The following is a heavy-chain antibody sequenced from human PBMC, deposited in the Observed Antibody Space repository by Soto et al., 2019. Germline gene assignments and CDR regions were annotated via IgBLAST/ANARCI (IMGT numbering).Heavy chain of an antibody. CDR2: IIPIFGTA. D-gene: IGHD5-12*01. CDR1: GGTFSSYA. CDR3: ARDLIRDGYNYRGYYYYYGMDV. V-gene: IGHV1-69*13. J-gene: IGHJ6*02. Sequence: VASVKVSCKASGGTFSSYAISWVRQAPGQGLEWMGGIIPIFGTANYAQKFQGRVTITADESTSTAYMELSSLRSEDTAVYYCARDLIRDGYNYRGYYYYYGMDVWGQGTTVTVAS.